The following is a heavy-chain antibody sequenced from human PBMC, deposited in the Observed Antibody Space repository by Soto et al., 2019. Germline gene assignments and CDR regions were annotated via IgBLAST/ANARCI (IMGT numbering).Heavy chain of an antibody. J-gene: IGHJ5*02. D-gene: IGHD3-16*01. Sequence: GASVKVSCKASGYTFTSYGISWLRQAPGQRLEWMGRINTGNARTQYSQTFQDRITITRDTSATTAYMELGSLASEDTAVYYCAREGALGGPNWFDPWGQGTLVTVSS. CDR1: GYTFTSYG. V-gene: IGHV1-3*04. CDR3: AREGALGGPNWFDP. CDR2: INTGNART.